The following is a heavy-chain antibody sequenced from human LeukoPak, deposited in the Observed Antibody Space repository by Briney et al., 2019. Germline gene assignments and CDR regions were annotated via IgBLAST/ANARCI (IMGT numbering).Heavy chain of an antibody. Sequence: SETLSLTCTVSGYSIGSGYYWGLVRQSPGGGLEWLGSIYHSGNTYYTPSLKSRVSMSSDTSKHQFSLTLTSLTAADTAVYYCARAIYFYHSPGYTYSSDYWGLGTLVTVSS. CDR1: GYSIGSGYY. J-gene: IGHJ4*01. CDR2: IYHSGNT. CDR3: ARAIYFYHSPGYTYSSDY. D-gene: IGHD3-22*01. V-gene: IGHV4-38-2*02.